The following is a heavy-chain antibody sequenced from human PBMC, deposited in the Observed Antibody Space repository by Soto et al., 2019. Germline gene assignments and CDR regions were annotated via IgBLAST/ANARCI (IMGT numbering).Heavy chain of an antibody. J-gene: IGHJ6*02. CDR2: ISSSSSTI. D-gene: IGHD4-17*01. Sequence: EVQLVESGGGLVQPGGSLRLSCAASGFTFSSYSMNWVRQAPGKGLEWVSYISSSSSTIYYADSVKGRFTISRDNAKNSLYLQMNSVRDEDTAVYYCARVATTVTPYYYYGMDVWGQVTTVTVSS. CDR1: GFTFSSYS. V-gene: IGHV3-48*02. CDR3: ARVATTVTPYYYYGMDV.